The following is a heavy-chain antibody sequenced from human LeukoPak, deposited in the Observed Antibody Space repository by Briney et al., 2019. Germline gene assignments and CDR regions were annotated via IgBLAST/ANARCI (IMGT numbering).Heavy chain of an antibody. V-gene: IGHV4-39*07. D-gene: IGHD3-22*01. J-gene: IGHJ4*02. CDR3: ARGDNYYDSSGYGTYYFDY. CDR1: GGSISSSSCY. CDR2: IYYSGST. Sequence: SETLSLTCTVSGGSISSSSCYWGWIRQPPGKGLEWIGSIYYSGSTYYNPSLKSRVPISVDTYKNQFSLKLSSVTAADTAVYYCARGDNYYDSSGYGTYYFDYWGQGTLVTVSS.